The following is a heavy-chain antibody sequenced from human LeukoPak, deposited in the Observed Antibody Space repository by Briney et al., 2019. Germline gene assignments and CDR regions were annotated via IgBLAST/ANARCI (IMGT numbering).Heavy chain of an antibody. CDR2: IIPIFGTA. D-gene: IGHD2-2*01. CDR3: AFRVPATAIDY. CDR1: GGTFSSYA. J-gene: IGHJ4*02. Sequence: ASVKVSCKASGGTFSSYAISWVRQAPGQGLEWMGGIIPIFGTANYAQKFQGRVTITADESTSTAYMELSSLRSEDTAVYYCAFRVPATAIDYWGQGTLVTVSS. V-gene: IGHV1-69*13.